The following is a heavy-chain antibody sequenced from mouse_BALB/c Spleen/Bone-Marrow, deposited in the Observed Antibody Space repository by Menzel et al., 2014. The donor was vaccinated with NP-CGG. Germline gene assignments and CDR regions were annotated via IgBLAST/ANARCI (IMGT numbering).Heavy chain of an antibody. V-gene: IGHV5-12-2*01. J-gene: IGHJ3*01. CDR1: GFTFSSYT. CDR2: ISNGGGST. D-gene: IGHD2-3*01. CDR3: ARQSYEGFAY. Sequence: EVQRVESGGNLVQPGGSLKLSCAASGFTFSSYTMSWVRPTPEKRLEWVAYISNGGGSTYYPDTVKGRFTISRDNATNTLYLQMSSLKSEDTAMYYFARQSYEGFAYWGQGTLVTVSA.